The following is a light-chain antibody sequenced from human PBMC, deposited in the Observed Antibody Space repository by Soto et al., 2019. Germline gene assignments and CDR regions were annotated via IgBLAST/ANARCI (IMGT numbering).Light chain of an antibody. V-gene: IGKV2-28*01. CDR1: QSLLHSNGYSY. CDR2: LGS. CDR3: MQALQTRWT. Sequence: EMVMTQSTISLPVTPGEPASISCRSSQSLLHSNGYSYLDWYLQKPGQSPQLLIYLGSNRASGVPDRFSGSGSGTDFTLKISRVEAEDVGVYYCMQALQTRWTFGQGTKVDIK. J-gene: IGKJ1*01.